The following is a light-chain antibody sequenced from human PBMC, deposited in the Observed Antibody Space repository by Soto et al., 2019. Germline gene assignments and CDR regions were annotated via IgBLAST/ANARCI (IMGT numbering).Light chain of an antibody. J-gene: IGLJ1*01. V-gene: IGLV1-40*01. CDR3: QSYDRSLSGYV. CDR1: SSNIGAGYD. Sequence: QSVLTQPPSVSGAPGQRVTISCTGSSSNIGAGYDVHWYQQLPGTDPKLLIYGNNNRPSGVPDRFSGSKSGTSASLAITGLKDEDEADFYCQSYDRSLSGYVFGTGTKVTVL. CDR2: GNN.